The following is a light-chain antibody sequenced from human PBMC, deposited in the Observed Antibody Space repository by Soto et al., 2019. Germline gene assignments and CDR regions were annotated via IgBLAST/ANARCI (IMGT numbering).Light chain of an antibody. Sequence: QSALTQPRSVSGSPGQSVTFSCTGTSGDIGAYNYVSWYPFHPGKAPKMIIYDVNKRPSGVPDRFSGSKSGNTASLTISWLQAEDEADYYCCSYAHTSGVFGGGTKLTVL. J-gene: IGLJ3*02. CDR2: DVN. V-gene: IGLV2-11*01. CDR1: SGDIGAYNY. CDR3: CSYAHTSGV.